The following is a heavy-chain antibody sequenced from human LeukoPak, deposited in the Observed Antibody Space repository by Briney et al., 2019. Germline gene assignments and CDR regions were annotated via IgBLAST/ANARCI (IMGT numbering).Heavy chain of an antibody. V-gene: IGHV3-74*01. J-gene: IGHJ4*02. CDR2: VKGDGSFT. CDR3: VRDGDDFNFDY. D-gene: IGHD5-24*01. CDR1: GFTFSSYW. Sequence: PWGSLRLSCAASGFTFSSYWMHWVRQAPGKGLVWVSRVKGDGSFTNYADSVYGRFTISRDNAKNTLYLHMRSLRAEDTAVYYCVRDGDDFNFDYWGQGSLVTVSS.